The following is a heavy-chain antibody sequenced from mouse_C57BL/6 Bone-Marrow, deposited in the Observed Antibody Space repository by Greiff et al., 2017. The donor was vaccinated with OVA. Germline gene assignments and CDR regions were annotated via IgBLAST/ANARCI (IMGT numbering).Heavy chain of an antibody. Sequence: QVQLQQSGAELARPGASVKLSCKASGYTFTSYGISWVKQRTGQGLEWIGEIYPRSGNTYYNEKFKGKATLTADKSSSTAYMELRSLTSEDSAVYFGARNYGPYYYAMDYWGQGTSVTVSS. V-gene: IGHV1-81*01. CDR1: GYTFTSYG. J-gene: IGHJ4*01. D-gene: IGHD1-1*01. CDR2: IYPRSGNT. CDR3: ARNYGPYYYAMDY.